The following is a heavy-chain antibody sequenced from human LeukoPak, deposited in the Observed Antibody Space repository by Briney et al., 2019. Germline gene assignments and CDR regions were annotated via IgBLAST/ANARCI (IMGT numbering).Heavy chain of an antibody. CDR2: ISFSGST. J-gene: IGHJ5*02. Sequence: SETLSLTCTVSGGSITSSPYYWGWIRQPPGKGLEWIGSISFSGSTIYNPSLESRVTVSRDTSKNQFSLKVKSVTAADTAVYYCAKNGQSGFSFDPWGQGTLVTVSS. V-gene: IGHV4-39*07. D-gene: IGHD3-3*01. CDR1: GGSITSSPYY. CDR3: AKNGQSGFSFDP.